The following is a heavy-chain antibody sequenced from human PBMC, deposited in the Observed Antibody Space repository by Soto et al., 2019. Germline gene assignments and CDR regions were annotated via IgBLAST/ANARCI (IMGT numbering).Heavy chain of an antibody. D-gene: IGHD6-6*01. Sequence: EVQLVESGGGLVKPGGSLRLSCAASGFTFSNAWMNWVRQAPGKGLEWVGRIKSKTDGGTTDYAAPVKGRFTISRDDSKNTLYLQMNSLTTEDTAVYYCTTEKWYSSSSYAGYWGQGTLVTVSS. J-gene: IGHJ4*02. V-gene: IGHV3-15*07. CDR1: GFTFSNAW. CDR3: TTEKWYSSSSYAGY. CDR2: IKSKTDGGTT.